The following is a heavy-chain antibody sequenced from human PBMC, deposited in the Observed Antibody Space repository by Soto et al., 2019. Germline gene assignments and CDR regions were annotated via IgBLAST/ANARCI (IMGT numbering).Heavy chain of an antibody. V-gene: IGHV3-13*01. CDR1: GFTFSSYD. CDR2: IGTAGDT. D-gene: IGHD6-19*01. J-gene: IGHJ4*02. CDR3: ARGGEDSSGRGMVY. Sequence: EVQLVESGGGLVQPGGSLRLSCAASGFTFSSYDMHWVRQATGKGLEWVSAIGTAGDTYYPGSVKGRFTISRENAKNSLYLQMNSLRAGDTAVYYCARGGEDSSGRGMVYWGQGTLVTVSS.